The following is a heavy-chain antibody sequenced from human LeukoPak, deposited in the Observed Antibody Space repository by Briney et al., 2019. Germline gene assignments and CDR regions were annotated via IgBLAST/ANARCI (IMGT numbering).Heavy chain of an antibody. CDR3: AREYSRSVVAGSRPDL. CDR1: GGSISSSSYH. J-gene: IGHJ4*02. V-gene: IGHV4-39*02. D-gene: IGHD2-21*01. Sequence: SETLALTCSVSGGSISSSSYHWGWIRQSPGKGLEWIGSMYYRGTTYENSSLKSRLTLSIDTSNNQFSLKLTSVTAADTAVYFCAREYSRSVVAGSRPDLWGQGLLVTVSS. CDR2: MYYRGTT.